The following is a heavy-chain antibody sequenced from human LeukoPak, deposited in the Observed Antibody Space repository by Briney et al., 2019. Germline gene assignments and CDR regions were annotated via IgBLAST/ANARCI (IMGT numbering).Heavy chain of an antibody. V-gene: IGHV3-49*04. D-gene: IGHD5-18*01. Sequence: PGRSLRLSCTASGFTLGDYAMSWVRQAPGKGLEWVGFIRSKLHGGTTEYAASVKDRFTISRDDSKNIAYLQMNSLKNEDTAVYYCTRDRGYSYGYGDYWGQGTLVTDSS. CDR3: TRDRGYSYGYGDY. CDR1: GFTLGDYA. J-gene: IGHJ4*02. CDR2: IRSKLHGGTT.